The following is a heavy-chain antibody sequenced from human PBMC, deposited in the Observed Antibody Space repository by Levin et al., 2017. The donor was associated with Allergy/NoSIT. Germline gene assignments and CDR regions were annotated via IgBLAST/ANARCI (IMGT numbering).Heavy chain of an antibody. CDR2: MNPNSGNT. V-gene: IGHV1-8*01. CDR1: GYTFTHYD. Sequence: ASVKVSCKASGYTFTHYDINWVRQATGQGLEWMGWMNPNSGNTGYAQKFQGRVTLTRTSSISTAYMELSSLTSEDTAVYYCATQKWERLRSYSYYGMDVWGQGTTVTVSS. CDR3: ATQKWERLRSYSYYGMDV. D-gene: IGHD1-26*01. J-gene: IGHJ6*02.